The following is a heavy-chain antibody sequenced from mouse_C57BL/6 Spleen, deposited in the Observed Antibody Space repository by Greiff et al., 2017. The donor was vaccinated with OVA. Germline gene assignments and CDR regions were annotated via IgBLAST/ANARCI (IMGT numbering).Heavy chain of an antibody. CDR3: ARSYYGNYLCFGY. V-gene: IGHV1-64*01. CDR1: GYTFTSYW. Sequence: QVQLQQPGAELVKPGASVKLSCKASGYTFTSYWMHWVKQRPGQGLEWIGMIHPNSGSTNYNEKFKSKATLTVDKSSSTAYMQLSSLTSEDSAVYYCARSYYGNYLCFGYWGQGTLVTVSA. CDR2: IHPNSGST. J-gene: IGHJ3*02. D-gene: IGHD2-10*01.